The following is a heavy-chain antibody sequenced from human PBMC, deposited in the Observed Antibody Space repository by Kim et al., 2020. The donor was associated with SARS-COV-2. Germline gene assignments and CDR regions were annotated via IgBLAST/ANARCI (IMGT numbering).Heavy chain of an antibody. J-gene: IGHJ5*02. CDR3: ARHAMVRGVIDRGDWFDP. Sequence: KSRVTISVDTSKNQFSLKLSSMTAADTAVYYCARHAMVRGVIDRGDWFDPWGQGTLVTVSS. D-gene: IGHD3-10*01. V-gene: IGHV4-34*01.